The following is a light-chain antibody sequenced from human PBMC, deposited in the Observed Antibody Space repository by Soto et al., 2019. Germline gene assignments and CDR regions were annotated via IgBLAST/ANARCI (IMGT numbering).Light chain of an antibody. CDR1: SSDVGSYDA. J-gene: IGLJ2*01. V-gene: IGLV2-14*03. CDR2: DVS. CDR3: NSHTSRNLVL. Sequence: QSVLTQPASVSGSPGQSITISCTGTSSDVGSYDAVSWYQHHPGKAPKLMIYDVSNRPTGVSNRFSGSKSGNTASLTISGLQAEDEADYYCNSHTSRNLVLFGGGTKLTVL.